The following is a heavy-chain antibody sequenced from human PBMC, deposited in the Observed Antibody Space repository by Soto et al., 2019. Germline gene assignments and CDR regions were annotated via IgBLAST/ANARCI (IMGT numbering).Heavy chain of an antibody. V-gene: IGHV4-4*07. J-gene: IGHJ5*02. CDR2: ITATGTT. CDR3: VRDGTKSLRDWFDP. Sequence: PSETLSLTCTVSGASISGFYWSWIRKSAGKGLEWIGRITATGTTDYNPSLKRRVMMSVDTSKKQFSLKLRSVTAADTAVYYCVRDGTKSLRDWFDPWGQGISVTVSS. CDR1: GASISGFY. D-gene: IGHD1-1*01.